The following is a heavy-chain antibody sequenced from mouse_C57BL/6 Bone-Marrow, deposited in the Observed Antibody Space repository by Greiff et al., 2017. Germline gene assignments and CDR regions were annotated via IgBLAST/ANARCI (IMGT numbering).Heavy chain of an antibody. CDR2: INPNYGTT. CDR1: GYSFTDYN. Sequence: EVQLQQSGPELVKPGASVKISCKASGYSFTDYNMNWVKQSNGKSLEWIGVINPNYGTTSYNQKFKGKATLTVDQSSSTAYMQLNSLTSEDSAVYYCARLGTVVATWAWFAYWGQGTLVTVSA. D-gene: IGHD1-1*01. V-gene: IGHV1-39*01. J-gene: IGHJ3*01. CDR3: ARLGTVVATWAWFAY.